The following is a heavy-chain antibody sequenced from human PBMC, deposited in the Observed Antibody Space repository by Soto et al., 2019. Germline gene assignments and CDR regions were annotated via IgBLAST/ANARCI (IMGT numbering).Heavy chain of an antibody. V-gene: IGHV3-23*01. D-gene: IGHD2-8*01. CDR3: VKDNGSLNAY. Sequence: EVELLESGGGLVQPGMSLRLSCAASGFSCSSSGMSWVRVRQAPGKGLEWVSGIRANTDTTYYADSVKGRFTISRDSSKNTLYLQMNSLRPEDTAIYYCVKDNGSLNAYWGQVTLVTVSS. CDR1: GFSCSSSG. CDR2: IRANTDTT. J-gene: IGHJ4*02.